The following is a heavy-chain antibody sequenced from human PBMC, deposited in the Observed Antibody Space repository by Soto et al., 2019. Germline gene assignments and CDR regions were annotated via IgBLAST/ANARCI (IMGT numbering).Heavy chain of an antibody. D-gene: IGHD5-12*01. CDR1: GGSISSYY. CDR3: ARAESIVATGSLDY. Sequence: PSETLSLTCTVSGGSISSYYWSWIRQPPGKGLEWIGEINHSGSTTYNPSLKSRVTISVDTSKNQFSLKLSSVTAADTAVYYCARAESIVATGSLDYWGQGTLVTVSS. V-gene: IGHV4-34*01. J-gene: IGHJ4*02. CDR2: INHSGST.